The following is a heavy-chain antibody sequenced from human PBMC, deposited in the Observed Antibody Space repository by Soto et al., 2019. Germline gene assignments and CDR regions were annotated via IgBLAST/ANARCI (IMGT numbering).Heavy chain of an antibody. CDR3: VRGGGGGQFDS. D-gene: IGHD2-21*01. CDR2: ISPNSNYR. Sequence: QLVESGGGLVKPGGSLRLSCEVSGFTFSDFYMSWIRQAPGKGLEWLSYISPNSNYRQYAESVKGRHTISRDNAKNSLSLQMNSLRVEDTAVYYCVRGGGGGQFDSWGQGTLVTVSS. CDR1: GFTFSDFY. V-gene: IGHV3-11*06. J-gene: IGHJ4*02.